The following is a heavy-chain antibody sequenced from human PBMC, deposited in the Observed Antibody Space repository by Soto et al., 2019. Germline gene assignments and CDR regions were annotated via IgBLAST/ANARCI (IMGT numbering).Heavy chain of an antibody. CDR3: ARDLYDGSSFNGG. J-gene: IGHJ4*02. V-gene: IGHV3-33*01. D-gene: IGHD1-26*01. CDR2: IWYDGGNK. Sequence: HVQLVESGGGVVQPGRSLRLSCAASGFTCNNYGMHWVRQGPGKGLEWVAVIWYDGGNKYYADSVKGRFTISRDNSKNTLYLQMNSLRTEDTAVYYCARDLYDGSSFNGGWGQGTLVTVSS. CDR1: GFTCNNYG.